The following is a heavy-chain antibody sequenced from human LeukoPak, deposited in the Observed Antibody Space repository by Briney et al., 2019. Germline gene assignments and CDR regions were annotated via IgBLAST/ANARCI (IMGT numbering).Heavy chain of an antibody. CDR3: ARQHHSSGSPFDP. V-gene: IGHV3-21*01. Sequence: GGSLRLSCAASGFTFSNSAMNWVRQAPGKGLEWVSSINNVASHIYYADSVRGRFTISRDNAKNSVSLQMSNLRAEDTAVYYCARQHHSSGSPFDPWGQGTLVTVSS. CDR2: INNVASHI. J-gene: IGHJ5*02. CDR1: GFTFSNSA. D-gene: IGHD6-19*01.